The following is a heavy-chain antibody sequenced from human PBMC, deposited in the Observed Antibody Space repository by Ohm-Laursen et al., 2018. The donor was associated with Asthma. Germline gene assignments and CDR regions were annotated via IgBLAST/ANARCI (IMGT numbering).Heavy chain of an antibody. CDR3: VRAPDYFSLFEY. CDR1: GFYFSSYS. Sequence: GSLRLSCTASGFYFSSYSMHWVRQAPGKGPEWLAVITSGSDIIHYADSVEGRFTISRDNAKKSLHLQMNSLRVEDTAVYYCVRAPDYFSLFEYWGQGTLVTV. D-gene: IGHD3-10*01. CDR2: ITSGSDII. V-gene: IGHV3-48*01. J-gene: IGHJ4*02.